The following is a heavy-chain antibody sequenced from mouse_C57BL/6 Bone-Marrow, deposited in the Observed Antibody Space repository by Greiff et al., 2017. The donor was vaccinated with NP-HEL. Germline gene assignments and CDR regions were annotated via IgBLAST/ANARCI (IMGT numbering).Heavy chain of an antibody. J-gene: IGHJ4*01. CDR1: GFTFSDYY. D-gene: IGHD1-1*01. Sequence: EVQVVESGGGLVQPGGSLKLSCAASGFTFSDYYMYWVRQTPEKRLEWVAYISNGGGSTYYPDTVKGRFTIARDNAKNTLYLQMSRLKSEDTAMYYCARQPTVAYYYAMDYWGQGTSVTVSS. CDR3: ARQPTVAYYYAMDY. V-gene: IGHV5-12*01. CDR2: ISNGGGST.